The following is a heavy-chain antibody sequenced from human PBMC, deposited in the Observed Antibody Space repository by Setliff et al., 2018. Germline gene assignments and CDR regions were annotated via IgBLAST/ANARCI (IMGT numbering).Heavy chain of an antibody. D-gene: IGHD3-9*01. CDR3: AREGYYDILTGYPGPLYGMDV. V-gene: IGHV1-69*04. CDR1: GGTFSSYA. J-gene: IGHJ6*02. Sequence: SVKVSCKASGGTFSSYAISWVRQAPGQGLEWMGRIIPILGIANYAQKFQGRVTITADESTSTAYMELSSLRSEDTAVYYCAREGYYDILTGYPGPLYGMDVWGQGTTVTVSS. CDR2: IIPILGIA.